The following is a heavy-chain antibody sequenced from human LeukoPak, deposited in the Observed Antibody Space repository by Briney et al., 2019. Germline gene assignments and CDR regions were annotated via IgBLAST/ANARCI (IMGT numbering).Heavy chain of an antibody. CDR3: TTRPLSIRTPGNY. D-gene: IGHD1-14*01. CDR2: IRSKGDGGTT. CDR1: GLNFSNAW. Sequence: NPGGSLRLSCAASGLNFSNAWMSWVRQAPGKGLEWVGRIRSKGDGGTTDYAAPVKGRITISRDDSKDMPYLQMNSLKTEDTAVYYCTTRPLSIRTPGNYWGQGTLVTVSS. V-gene: IGHV3-15*01. J-gene: IGHJ4*02.